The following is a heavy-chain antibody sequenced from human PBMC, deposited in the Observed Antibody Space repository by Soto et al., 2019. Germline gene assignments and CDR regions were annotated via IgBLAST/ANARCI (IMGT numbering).Heavy chain of an antibody. J-gene: IGHJ4*02. Sequence: QVLLVQSGAEVKKPGSSVKVSCKLSGATFSSYAMSWVRQAPGQGLEWIGGIIPFFVTPNYAQKFQGRVTITADTYTATSYMELSSLRSDDTAVYYCARDKGAYYSHLVYWGQGTLVTVSS. V-gene: IGHV1-69*06. CDR2: IIPFFVTP. D-gene: IGHD3-22*01. CDR1: GATFSSYA. CDR3: ARDKGAYYSHLVY.